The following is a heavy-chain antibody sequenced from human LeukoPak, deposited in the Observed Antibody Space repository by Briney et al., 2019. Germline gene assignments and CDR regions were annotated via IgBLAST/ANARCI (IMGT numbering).Heavy chain of an antibody. CDR2: ISYDGSNK. J-gene: IGHJ6*03. Sequence: QPGGSLRLSCAASGFTFSSYAMHWVRQAPGKGLEWVAVISYDGSNKYYADSVKGRFTISRDNSKNTLYLQMNSLRAEDTAVYYCARANKPGYHITMIVVVITTGYMDVWGKGTTVTVSS. V-gene: IGHV3-30-3*01. D-gene: IGHD3-22*01. CDR3: ARANKPGYHITMIVVVITTGYMDV. CDR1: GFTFSSYA.